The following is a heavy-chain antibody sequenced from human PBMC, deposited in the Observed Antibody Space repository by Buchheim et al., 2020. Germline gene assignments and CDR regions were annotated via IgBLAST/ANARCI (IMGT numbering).Heavy chain of an antibody. J-gene: IGHJ6*02. V-gene: IGHV4-30-4*01. D-gene: IGHD3-10*01. CDR1: GGSISSGDYY. CDR2: IYYSGST. Sequence: QVQLQESGPGLVKPSQTLSLTCTVSGGSISSGDYYWSWIRQPPGKGLEWIGYIYYSGSTYYNPSLKSRVTISVETSQNPFSLKLSSVTAADTAVYYCVKFGELSYYYYGMDVWGQGTT. CDR3: VKFGELSYYYYGMDV.